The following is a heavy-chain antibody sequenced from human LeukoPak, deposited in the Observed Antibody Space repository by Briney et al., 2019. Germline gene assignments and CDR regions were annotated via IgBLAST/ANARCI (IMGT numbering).Heavy chain of an antibody. D-gene: IGHD5-18*01. CDR1: GFTFSNAW. CDR3: TTEIQLWPRYYFDY. CDR2: IKSKTDGGTT. Sequence: GGSLRLSCAASGFTFSNAWMSWVRQAPGKGLEWVGRIKSKTDGGTTDYAAPVKGRLTISRDDSKNTLYLQMNSLKTEDTAVYYCTTEIQLWPRYYFDYWGQGTLVTVSS. V-gene: IGHV3-15*01. J-gene: IGHJ4*02.